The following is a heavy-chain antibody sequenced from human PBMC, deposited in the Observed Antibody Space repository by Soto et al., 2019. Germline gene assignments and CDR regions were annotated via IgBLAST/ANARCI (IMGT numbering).Heavy chain of an antibody. V-gene: IGHV1-2*02. Sequence: QVQLVQSGAEVKKPGASVKVSCKASGYTFTGYYMHWVRQAPGQGLEWMGWINPNSGGTNYAQKFQGRVTMTRETSISTAYMELSRLRSDDTAVYYCAGTDSSSSRYYYYGMDVWGQGTTVTVSS. CDR1: GYTFTGYY. J-gene: IGHJ6*02. CDR2: INPNSGGT. D-gene: IGHD6-6*01. CDR3: AGTDSSSSRYYYYGMDV.